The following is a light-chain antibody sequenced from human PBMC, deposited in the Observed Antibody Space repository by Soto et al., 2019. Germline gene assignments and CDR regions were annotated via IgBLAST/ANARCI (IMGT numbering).Light chain of an antibody. CDR2: AAA. J-gene: IGKJ2*01. CDR1: QGISNY. CDR3: QRYNSAPYN. V-gene: IGKV1-27*01. Sequence: DIQMTQSPSSLSASVGDRVTITCRASQGISNYLAWYQQKPGKVPKLLIYAAATLQSGVPSWFSGSGSGTDFALTISSLQPEDVTTYYCQRYNSAPYNFGERTKLEIK.